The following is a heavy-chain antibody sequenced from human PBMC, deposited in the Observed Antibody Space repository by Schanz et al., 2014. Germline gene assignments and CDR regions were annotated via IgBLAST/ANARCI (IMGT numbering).Heavy chain of an antibody. V-gene: IGHV3-74*02. Sequence: EVQLLESGGGLVQPGGSLRLSCEASGFTFSSHWMHWVRQDPGKGLVWVARINSVGSNTDYADSVTGRFTISRDNAKNTLYLQMNSLRAEDTAIYYCARVKYCTITRCYRTETEGIYYMDVWGKGTTVTVSS. J-gene: IGHJ6*03. CDR3: ARVKYCTITRCYRTETEGIYYMDV. CDR1: GFTFSSHW. CDR2: INSVGSNT. D-gene: IGHD2-2*01.